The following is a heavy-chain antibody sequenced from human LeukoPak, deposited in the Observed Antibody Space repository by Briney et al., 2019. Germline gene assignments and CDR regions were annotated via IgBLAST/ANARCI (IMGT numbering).Heavy chain of an antibody. CDR3: ARDKGQWLVEGAFDI. CDR2: ISYDGSNK. V-gene: IGHV3-30-3*01. D-gene: IGHD6-19*01. CDR1: GFTFSSYA. Sequence: PGGSLRLSCVASGFTFSSYAMHWVRRAPGKGLEGVVVISYDGSNKYYADPVKGRFTISRDNSKNTMYLQMNSLRAEDTAVYYCARDKGQWLVEGAFDIWGQGTMVTVSS. J-gene: IGHJ3*02.